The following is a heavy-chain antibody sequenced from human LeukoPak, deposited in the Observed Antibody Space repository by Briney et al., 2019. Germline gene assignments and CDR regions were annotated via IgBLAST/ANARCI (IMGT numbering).Heavy chain of an antibody. D-gene: IGHD3-22*01. V-gene: IGHV3-21*01. CDR1: GFTFSSYS. Sequence: PGGSLRLSCAASGFTFSSYSMNWVRQAPGKGLEWVSSISSSSSYIYYADTVKGRFTISRDNAKNSLYLQMNSLRAEDTAVYYCAREIDYYDSSGYYLNYFDYWGQGTLVT. CDR2: ISSSSSYI. CDR3: AREIDYYDSSGYYLNYFDY. J-gene: IGHJ4*02.